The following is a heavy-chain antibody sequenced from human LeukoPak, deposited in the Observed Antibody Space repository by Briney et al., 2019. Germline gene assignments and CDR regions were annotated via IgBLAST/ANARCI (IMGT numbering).Heavy chain of an antibody. CDR2: IIPISGTA. J-gene: IGHJ4*02. CDR3: ATEEGGNIVDY. V-gene: IGHV1-69*05. Sequence: GASVKVSCKAAGGTFSSYAISWVRQAPGQGLEWMGGIIPISGTANYAQKFRGRVTITTGESSSTAYMELSSLRSEDTAVYYCATEEGGNIVDYWGQGTLVTVSS. D-gene: IGHD4-23*01. CDR1: GGTFSSYA.